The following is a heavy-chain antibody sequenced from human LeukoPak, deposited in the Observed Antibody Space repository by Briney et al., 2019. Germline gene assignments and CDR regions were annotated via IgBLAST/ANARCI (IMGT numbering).Heavy chain of an antibody. Sequence: ASVKVSCKASGYTFTGYYMHWVRQAPGQGPEWMGRINPNSGGTNYAQKFQGRVTMTRDTSISTAYMELSRLRSDDTAVYYCARGRITIFGVVMIFDYWGQGTLVTVSS. CDR1: GYTFTGYY. CDR3: ARGRITIFGVVMIFDY. CDR2: INPNSGGT. D-gene: IGHD3-3*01. J-gene: IGHJ4*02. V-gene: IGHV1-2*06.